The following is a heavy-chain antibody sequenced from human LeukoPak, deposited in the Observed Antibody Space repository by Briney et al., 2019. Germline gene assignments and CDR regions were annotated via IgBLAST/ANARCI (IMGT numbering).Heavy chain of an antibody. V-gene: IGHV1-69*13. CDR3: ARGCHIVVVTACAFDI. D-gene: IGHD2-21*02. CDR2: IIPIFGTA. J-gene: IGHJ3*02. CDR1: GGXFSSYA. Sequence: SVKVSCKASGGXFSSYAISWVRQAPGQGLKWMGGIIPIFGTANYAQKFQGRVTITADESTSTAYMELSSLRSEDTAVYYCARGCHIVVVTACAFDIWGQVTMVTVSS.